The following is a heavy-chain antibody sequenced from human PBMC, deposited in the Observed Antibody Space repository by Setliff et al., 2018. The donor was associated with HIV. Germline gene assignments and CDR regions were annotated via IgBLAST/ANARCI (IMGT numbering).Heavy chain of an antibody. Sequence: GASVKVSCKASGGRISNFAVTWVRQAPGQGLEWMGWISASNGDTNYAQKFQGRVTMTTDTSTSTAYMELRSLRSDDTAVYYCARAGAEVTSHFDWWGQGTLVTVSS. CDR1: GGRISNFA. D-gene: IGHD2-21*02. CDR2: ISASNGDT. V-gene: IGHV1-18*04. CDR3: ARAGAEVTSHFDW. J-gene: IGHJ4*02.